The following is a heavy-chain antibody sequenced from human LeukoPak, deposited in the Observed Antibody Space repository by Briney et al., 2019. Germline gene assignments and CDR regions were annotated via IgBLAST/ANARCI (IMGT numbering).Heavy chain of an antibody. D-gene: IGHD6-6*01. CDR2: IIPIFGTA. V-gene: IGHV1-69*13. CDR3: ARQLVQLDYYYYMDV. J-gene: IGHJ6*03. Sequence: ASVKVSCKASGGTFSSYAISWVRQAPGQGLEWMGGIIPIFGTANYAQKFQGRVTITADESTSTAYMELSSLRSEDTAVYYCARQLVQLDYYYYMDVWGKGTTVTVSS. CDR1: GGTFSSYA.